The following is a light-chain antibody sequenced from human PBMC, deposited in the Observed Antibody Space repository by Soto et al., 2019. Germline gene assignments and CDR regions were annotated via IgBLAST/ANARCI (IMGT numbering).Light chain of an antibody. CDR2: AAS. Sequence: AIQMTQSPSSLSASVGDRVTITCRASQGIRNDLGWLQQKPGKAPKLLIYAASSLQSGVPSRFSGSGSGTDFTLTNSSLQPEDFASYYCLQDYNYPRTFGQGTKVEIK. J-gene: IGKJ1*01. CDR1: QGIRND. V-gene: IGKV1-6*01. CDR3: LQDYNYPRT.